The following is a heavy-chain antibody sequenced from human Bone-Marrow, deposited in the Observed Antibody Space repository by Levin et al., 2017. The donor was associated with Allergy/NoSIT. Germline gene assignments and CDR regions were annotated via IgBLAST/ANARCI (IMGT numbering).Heavy chain of an antibody. D-gene: IGHD1-26*01. Sequence: SETLSLTCTVSGGSISSYYWSWIRQPPGKGLEWIGYIYYSGSTNYNPSLKSRVTISVDTSKNQFSLKLSSVTAADTAVYYCARDRGLKGVGATPKDYYYYGMDVWGQGTTVTVSS. CDR1: GGSISSYY. J-gene: IGHJ6*02. CDR3: ARDRGLKGVGATPKDYYYYGMDV. V-gene: IGHV4-59*01. CDR2: IYYSGST.